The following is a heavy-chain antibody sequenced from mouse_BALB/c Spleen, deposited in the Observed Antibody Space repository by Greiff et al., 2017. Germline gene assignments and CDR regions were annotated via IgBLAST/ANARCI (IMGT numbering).Heavy chain of an antibody. Sequence: EVKVEESGGGLVKPGGSLKLSCAASGFTFSSYAMSWVRQTPEKRLEWVASISSGGSTYYPDSVKGRFTISRDNARNILYLQMSSLRSEDTAMYYCARRGYDGYFYAMDYWGQGTSVTVSS. CDR1: GFTFSSYA. D-gene: IGHD2-3*01. J-gene: IGHJ4*01. CDR3: ARRGYDGYFYAMDY. V-gene: IGHV5-6-5*01. CDR2: ISSGGST.